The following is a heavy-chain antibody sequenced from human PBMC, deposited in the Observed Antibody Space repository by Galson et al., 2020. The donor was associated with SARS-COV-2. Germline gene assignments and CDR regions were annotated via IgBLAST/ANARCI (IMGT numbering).Heavy chain of an antibody. CDR1: GFTFDDYA. CDR2: ISWNSGSI. D-gene: IGHD1-26*01. CDR3: AKDQFYRGGSDYSFDY. Sequence: SLKISCAASGFTFDDYAMHWVRQAPGKGLEWVSGISWNSGSIGYADSVKGRFTISRDNAKNSLYLQMNSLRAEDTALYYCAKDQFYRGGSDYSFDYWGQGTLVTVSS. V-gene: IGHV3-9*01. J-gene: IGHJ4*02.